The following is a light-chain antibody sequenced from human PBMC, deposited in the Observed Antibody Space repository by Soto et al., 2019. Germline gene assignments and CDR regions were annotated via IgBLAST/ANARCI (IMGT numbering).Light chain of an antibody. CDR2: EVV. CDR3: KSYAGSNTYV. J-gene: IGLJ1*01. V-gene: IGLV2-8*01. CDR1: QSDIGVYDF. Sequence: QSVLTQPPSASGARGQAVTISCTGTQSDIGVYDFVSWYQHHPGKAPRLIIYEVVQRPSGVPDRFSGSKSGNTASLTVSGLQAADEADYFCKSYAGSNTYVFGSGTKVTVL.